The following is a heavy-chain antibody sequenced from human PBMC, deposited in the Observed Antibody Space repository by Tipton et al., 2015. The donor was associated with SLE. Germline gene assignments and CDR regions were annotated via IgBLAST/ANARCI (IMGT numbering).Heavy chain of an antibody. Sequence: QLVQSGAEVKKPGASVKVSCKASGYTFTSYYMHWVRQAPGQGLEWMGIINPSGGSTSYAQKFQGRVTMTRDTSTSTVYMELSSLRSEDTAVYYCAREVMVRGVITPYWCFDLWGRGTLVTVSS. J-gene: IGHJ2*01. V-gene: IGHV1-46*03. CDR3: AREVMVRGVITPYWCFDL. D-gene: IGHD3-10*01. CDR1: GYTFTSYY. CDR2: INPSGGST.